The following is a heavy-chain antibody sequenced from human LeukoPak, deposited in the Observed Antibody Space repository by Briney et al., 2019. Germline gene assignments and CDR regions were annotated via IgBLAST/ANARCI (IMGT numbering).Heavy chain of an antibody. J-gene: IGHJ4*02. D-gene: IGHD3-10*01. CDR2: TSKDGNNK. CDR1: GFTFSSYA. Sequence: PGRSLRLSCAASGFTFSSYAMHWVRQAPGKGLEWVAVTSKDGNNKYYADSVKGRFTISRDNSKDTLYLQMNSLRVEDTAPYYCAKDAYYSSGTYADYWGQGTLVTVSS. CDR3: AKDAYYSSGTYADY. V-gene: IGHV3-30*18.